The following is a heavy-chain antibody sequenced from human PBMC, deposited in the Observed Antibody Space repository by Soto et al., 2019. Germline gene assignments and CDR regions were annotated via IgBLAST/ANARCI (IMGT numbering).Heavy chain of an antibody. CDR1: GFTFNSYW. V-gene: IGHV3-7*01. J-gene: IGHJ6*02. CDR2: IKEDGSAQ. D-gene: IGHD2-15*01. Sequence: EVQLVESGGGLVQPGGSLRLSCVASGFTFNSYWMSWVRQAPGKGLEWVADIKEDGSAQYSVDSVKGRFAISRDNAKNSVYLQMNSLRPEDTAVYYCARPPFCACSCSCYRSQFYGMDVWGQGATVTVSS. CDR3: ARPPFCACSCSCYRSQFYGMDV.